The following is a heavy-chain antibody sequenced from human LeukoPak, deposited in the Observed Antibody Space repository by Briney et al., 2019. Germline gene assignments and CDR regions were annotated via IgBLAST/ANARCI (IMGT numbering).Heavy chain of an antibody. Sequence: GGSLRLSCVVSGFIFSNHRMTWVRQAPGRGLEWASSISSRGSYRFYADSVKGRFTISRDNASKALSLQMTSLRGEDTAVYYCVRGSRKLGGMDVWGQGTTVTVSS. CDR2: ISSRGSYR. V-gene: IGHV3-21*01. J-gene: IGHJ6*02. D-gene: IGHD1-14*01. CDR3: VRGSRKLGGMDV. CDR1: GFIFSNHR.